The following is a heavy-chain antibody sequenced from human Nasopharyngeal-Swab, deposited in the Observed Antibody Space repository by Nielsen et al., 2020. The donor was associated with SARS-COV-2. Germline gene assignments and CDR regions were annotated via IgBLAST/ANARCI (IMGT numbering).Heavy chain of an antibody. D-gene: IGHD3-10*01. CDR3: ARDSRGITMVRGVMNWFDP. Sequence: SETLSLTCTVSGGSISSGGYYWSWIRQHPGKGLEWIGYIYYSGSTYYNPSLKSRVTISVGTSKNQFSLKLSSVTAADTAVYYCARDSRGITMVRGVMNWFDPWGQGTLVTVSS. V-gene: IGHV4-31*03. CDR1: GGSISSGGYY. J-gene: IGHJ5*02. CDR2: IYYSGST.